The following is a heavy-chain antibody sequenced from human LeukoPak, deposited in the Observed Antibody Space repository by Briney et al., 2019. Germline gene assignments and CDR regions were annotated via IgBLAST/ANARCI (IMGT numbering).Heavy chain of an antibody. J-gene: IGHJ5*02. CDR3: ARGRGLRYFDWLSPGVGFDP. D-gene: IGHD3-9*01. CDR2: IYTSGST. Sequence: PSQTLSLTCTVSGGSISSGSYYWNWIRQPAGKGLEWIGRIYTSGSTNYNPSLKSRVTVSVDTSKNQFSLKLSSVTAADTAVYYCARGRGLRYFDWLSPGVGFDPWGQGTLVTVSS. V-gene: IGHV4-61*02. CDR1: GGSISSGSYY.